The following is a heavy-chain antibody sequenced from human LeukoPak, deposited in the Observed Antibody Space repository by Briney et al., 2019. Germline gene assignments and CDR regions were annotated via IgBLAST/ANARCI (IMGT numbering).Heavy chain of an antibody. CDR2: ITGSSSSI. D-gene: IGHD2-2*01. V-gene: IGHV3-21*05. Sequence: GGSLRLSCAASGFTFSTYSMNWVRQAPGKGLEWVSHITGSSSSIHYADSVKGRFTISRDNAKNTLYLQMNSLRAEDTAVYYCARARRSGPDIVVVRDNWFDPWGQGTLVTVSS. CDR1: GFTFSTYS. CDR3: ARARRSGPDIVVVRDNWFDP. J-gene: IGHJ5*02.